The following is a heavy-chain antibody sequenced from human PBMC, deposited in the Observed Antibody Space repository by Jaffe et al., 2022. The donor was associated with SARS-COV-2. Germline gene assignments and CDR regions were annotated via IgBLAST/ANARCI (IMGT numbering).Heavy chain of an antibody. D-gene: IGHD3-10*01. J-gene: IGHJ4*02. CDR1: GFTFSSYA. CDR2: ISGSGGST. Sequence: EVQLLESGGGLVQPGGSLRLSCAASGFTFSSYAMSWVRQAPGKGLEWVSAISGSGGSTYYADSVKGRFTISRDNSKNTLYLQMNSLRAEDTAVYYCAKDPLWFGGPRHHFDYWGQGTLVTVSS. CDR3: AKDPLWFGGPRHHFDY. V-gene: IGHV3-23*01.